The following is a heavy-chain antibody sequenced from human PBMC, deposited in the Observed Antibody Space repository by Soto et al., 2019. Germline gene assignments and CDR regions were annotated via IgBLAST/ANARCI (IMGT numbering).Heavy chain of an antibody. D-gene: IGHD6-13*01. J-gene: IGHJ6*02. V-gene: IGHV4-31*03. CDR1: GGSISSGGYY. CDR3: AREGVSSSWYNYYGMDV. Sequence: SETLSLTCTVSGGSISSGGYYWSWIRQHPGKGLEWIGYIYYSGSTYYNPSLKSRVTISVDTSKNQFSLKLSSVTAADTAAYYCAREGVSSSWYNYYGMDVWGQGTTVTVSS. CDR2: IYYSGST.